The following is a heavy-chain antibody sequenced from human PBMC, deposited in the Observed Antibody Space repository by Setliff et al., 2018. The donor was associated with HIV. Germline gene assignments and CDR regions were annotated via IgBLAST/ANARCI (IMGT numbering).Heavy chain of an antibody. CDR1: GGSFSNYY. D-gene: IGHD1-26*01. CDR3: ARDRRDDYYLTAYFDS. V-gene: IGHV4-34*01. CDR2: IHITGNT. Sequence: SETLSLTCAVYGGSFSNYYWSWIRQPPGKGLEWIGEIHITGNTDYNPSLKSRVTISLDTARNQFSLELTSVTATDTAVYYCARDRRDDYYLTAYFDSLGQGTVVTVSS. J-gene: IGHJ4*02.